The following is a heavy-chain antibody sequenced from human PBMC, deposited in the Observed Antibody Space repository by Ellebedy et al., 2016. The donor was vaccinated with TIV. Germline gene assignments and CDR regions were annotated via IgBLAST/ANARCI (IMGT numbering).Heavy chain of an antibody. D-gene: IGHD3-9*01. CDR2: MNPNSGNT. V-gene: IGHV1-8*03. Sequence: AASVKVSCKASGYTFTSYDINWVRQATGQGLEWMGWMNPNSGNTGYAQKFQGRVTITRNTSITTAYMELSSLRSEGTAVYYCARGARHYDILTGYYIDYFDYWGQGTLVTVSS. CDR3: ARGARHYDILTGYYIDYFDY. J-gene: IGHJ4*02. CDR1: GYTFTSYD.